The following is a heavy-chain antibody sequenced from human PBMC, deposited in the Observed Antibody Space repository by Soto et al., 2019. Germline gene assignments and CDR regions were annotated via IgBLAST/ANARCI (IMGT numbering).Heavy chain of an antibody. V-gene: IGHV3-30-3*01. J-gene: IGHJ6*02. D-gene: IGHD6-6*01. Sequence: GGSLRLSCAASGFTFSSHAMHWVRRAPGKGLEWVAVISYDGSNKYYADSVKGRFTISRDNSKNTLYPQMNSLRAEDTAVYYCARDRVAACYPNYYYYGMDVWGQGTTVPVS. CDR2: ISYDGSNK. CDR1: GFTFSSHA. CDR3: ARDRVAACYPNYYYYGMDV.